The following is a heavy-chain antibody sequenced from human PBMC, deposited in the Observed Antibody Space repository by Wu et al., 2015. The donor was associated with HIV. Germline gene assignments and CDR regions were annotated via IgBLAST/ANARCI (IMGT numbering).Heavy chain of an antibody. CDR2: INPNSGGT. CDR1: GYTLTELS. CDR3: ASGYRDYSGYEY. V-gene: IGHV1-2*02. J-gene: IGHJ4*02. Sequence: QVQLVQSGAEVKKPGASVKVSCKVSGYTLTELSMHWVRQAPGQGLEWMGWINPNSGGTNYAQKFQGRVTMTRDTSISTAYMELRRLRSDDTAMYYCASGYRDYSGYEYWGQGTLVTVSS. D-gene: IGHD5-12*01.